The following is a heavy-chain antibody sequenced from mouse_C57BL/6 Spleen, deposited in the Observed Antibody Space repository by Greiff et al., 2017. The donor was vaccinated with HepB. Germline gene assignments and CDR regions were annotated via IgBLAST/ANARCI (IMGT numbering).Heavy chain of an antibody. Sequence: EVQLQQSGPELVKPGASVKMSCKASGYTFTDYNMHWVKQSHGKSLEWIGYINPNNGGTSYNQKFKGKATLTVNKSSSTAYMELRSLTSEDSAAYYCARVEGITTVVPYAMDYWGQGTSVTVSS. CDR3: ARVEGITTVVPYAMDY. CDR2: INPNNGGT. D-gene: IGHD1-1*01. J-gene: IGHJ4*01. CDR1: GYTFTDYN. V-gene: IGHV1-22*01.